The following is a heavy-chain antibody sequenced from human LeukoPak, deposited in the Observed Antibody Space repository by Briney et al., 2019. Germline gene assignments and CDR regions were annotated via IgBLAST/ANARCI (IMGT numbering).Heavy chain of an antibody. J-gene: IGHJ5*02. Sequence: PGGSLRLSCAVSGFTFINYAMHWVRQGPGKGLGGVAAISHEGSNEYNAESVKGRITDSRDTSVYTQYLQMNSLRAEVTAVYYCARDLSGRYIFDPWGQGTLVTVSS. CDR3: ARDLSGRYIFDP. CDR2: ISHEGSNE. CDR1: GFTFINYA. D-gene: IGHD1-26*01. V-gene: IGHV3-30-3*01.